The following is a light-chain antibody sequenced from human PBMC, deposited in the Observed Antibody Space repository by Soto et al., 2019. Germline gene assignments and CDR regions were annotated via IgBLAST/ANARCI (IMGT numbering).Light chain of an antibody. Sequence: EIVLTQSPATLSLSPGERATLSCRASQSVGSYFAWYQQKPGQAPSLLIYDAFSRATGIPARFSGSGSGTAFTLTISSLEPEDFAVYFCQQRSSWPLTFGGGTMVEIK. CDR1: QSVGSY. CDR2: DAF. J-gene: IGKJ4*01. V-gene: IGKV3-11*01. CDR3: QQRSSWPLT.